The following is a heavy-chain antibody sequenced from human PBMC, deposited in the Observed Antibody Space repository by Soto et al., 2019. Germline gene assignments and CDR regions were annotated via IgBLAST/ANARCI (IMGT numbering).Heavy chain of an antibody. V-gene: IGHV3-33*01. J-gene: IGHJ5*02. Sequence: GGSLRLSCAASGFNFSSYGMHWVRQAPGKGLEWVAVIWYDGSNKYYADSVKGRFTISRDNSKNTLYLQMNSLRAEDTAVYYCASRAAAGRYNWFDPWGQGTLVTVSS. D-gene: IGHD6-13*01. CDR2: IWYDGSNK. CDR1: GFNFSSYG. CDR3: ASRAAAGRYNWFDP.